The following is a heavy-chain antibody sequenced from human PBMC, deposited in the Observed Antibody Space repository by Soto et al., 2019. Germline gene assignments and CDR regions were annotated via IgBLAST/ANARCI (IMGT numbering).Heavy chain of an antibody. CDR1: GFTFSSYA. V-gene: IGHV3-30*14. D-gene: IGHD2-2*01. J-gene: IGHJ4*02. Sequence: QVQLVESGGGAVQPGRSLRLSCAASGFTFSSYAMHWVRQAPGKGLEWVAMISYDESNKFYVDSVKGRFTISRDNSKNTLYLQMNSLRAEDTAVYYCARGEVAVVPATILNLDYWGQGTLVTVSS. CDR2: ISYDESNK. CDR3: ARGEVAVVPATILNLDY.